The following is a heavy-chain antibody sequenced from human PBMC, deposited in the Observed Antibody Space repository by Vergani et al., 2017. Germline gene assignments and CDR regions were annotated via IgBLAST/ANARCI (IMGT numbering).Heavy chain of an antibody. J-gene: IGHJ4*02. Sequence: QVQLQESGPGLVKPSQTLSLTCTVSGGSISSGGYYWSWIRQHPGKGLEWIGYSYYSGSTYYNPSLKSRVTISVDTSKNQFSLKLSSVTAADTAVYYCARVGQQLAAFYYFDYWGQGTLVTVSS. CDR3: ARVGQQLAAFYYFDY. V-gene: IGHV4-31*03. CDR2: SYYSGST. CDR1: GGSISSGGYY. D-gene: IGHD6-13*01.